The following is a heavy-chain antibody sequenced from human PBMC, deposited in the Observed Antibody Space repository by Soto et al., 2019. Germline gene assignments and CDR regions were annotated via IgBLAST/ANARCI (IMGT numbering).Heavy chain of an antibody. CDR3: ARRGVLPDY. V-gene: IGHV1-46*01. CDR2: INPSGGST. Sequence: QVQLVQSGAEVKKPGASVKVSCKASGYTFTSYYMHWVRQAPGQGLEWMGIINPSGGSTSYAQKFPGRVPMTRDTSTSTVYMELRSLTSDDPAVYYCARRGVLPDYWGQGTLVTVSS. CDR1: GYTFTSYY. J-gene: IGHJ4*02. D-gene: IGHD3-10*01.